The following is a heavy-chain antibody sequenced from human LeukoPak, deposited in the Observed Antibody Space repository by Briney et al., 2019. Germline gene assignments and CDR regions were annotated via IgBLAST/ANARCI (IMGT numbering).Heavy chain of an antibody. Sequence: GGSLILSCAASGFTFSSYAMHWVRQAPGKGLEYVSGISNNGGSTYYADSVKGRFTISRDNSKNTLYLQMGSLRAEDMAVYYCARARGYSSSWTGYYFDYWGQGTLVTVSS. CDR1: GFTFSSYA. V-gene: IGHV3-64*02. D-gene: IGHD6-13*01. CDR3: ARARGYSSSWTGYYFDY. J-gene: IGHJ4*02. CDR2: ISNNGGST.